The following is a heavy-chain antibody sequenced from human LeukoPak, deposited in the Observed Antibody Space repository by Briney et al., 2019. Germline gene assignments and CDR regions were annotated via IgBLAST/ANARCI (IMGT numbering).Heavy chain of an antibody. CDR2: INPNSGGT. CDR3: ARVVSASHPFDY. J-gene: IGHJ4*02. Sequence: ASVKVSCKASGYTFTGYYMHWVRQAPGQGLERMGWINPNSGGTNYAQKFQGRVTMTRDTSISTAYMELSRLRSDGTAVYYCARVVSASHPFDYWGQGTLVTVSS. V-gene: IGHV1-2*02. CDR1: GYTFTGYY. D-gene: IGHD3-3*02.